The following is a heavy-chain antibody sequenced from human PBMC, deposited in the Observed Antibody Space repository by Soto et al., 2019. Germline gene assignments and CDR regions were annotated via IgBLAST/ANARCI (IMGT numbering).Heavy chain of an antibody. D-gene: IGHD2-15*01. Sequence: TLSLTCTVSGGSISSGGYYWSWIRQPPGKGLEWIGYIYYSGSSYYNPSLKSRVTISVDTSKNQFSLKLNSVTAADTAVYYCARRTVVVATTRVLGYYLDSWGQGTLVTVSS. J-gene: IGHJ4*02. CDR2: IYYSGSS. CDR3: ARRTVVVATTRVLGYYLDS. V-gene: IGHV4-30-4*01. CDR1: GGSISSGGYY.